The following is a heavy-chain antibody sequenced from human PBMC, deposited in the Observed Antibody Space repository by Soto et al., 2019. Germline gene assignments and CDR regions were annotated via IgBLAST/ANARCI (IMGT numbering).Heavy chain of an antibody. D-gene: IGHD5-12*01. CDR3: ATSYDSGFDP. CDR1: GYTFSSYN. J-gene: IGHJ5*02. CDR2: ISPKNGNT. Sequence: ASVKVSCKASGYTFSSYNISWVRQAPGQGPEWMGWISPKNGNTNYAQKFQGRVTMTTDTSTSTAYMELRRLRSDDTAGYYCATSYDSGFDPWGQGTLVTVSS. V-gene: IGHV1-18*04.